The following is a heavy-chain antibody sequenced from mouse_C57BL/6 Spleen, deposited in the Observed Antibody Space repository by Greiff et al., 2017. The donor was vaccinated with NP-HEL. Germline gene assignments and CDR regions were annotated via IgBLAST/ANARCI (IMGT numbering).Heavy chain of an antibody. CDR2: ISYDGSN. J-gene: IGHJ4*01. CDR3: ARGRYYDYDCAMDY. V-gene: IGHV3-6*01. CDR1: GYSITSGYY. D-gene: IGHD2-4*01. Sequence: EVKLMESGPGLVKPSQSLSLTCSVTGYSITSGYYWNWIRQFPGNKLEWMGYISYDGSNNYNPSLKNRISITRDTSKNQFFLKLNSVTTEDTATYYCARGRYYDYDCAMDYWGQGTSVTVSS.